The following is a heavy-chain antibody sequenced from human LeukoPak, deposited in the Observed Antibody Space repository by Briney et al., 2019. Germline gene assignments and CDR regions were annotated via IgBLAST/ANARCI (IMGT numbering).Heavy chain of an antibody. D-gene: IGHD3-10*01. V-gene: IGHV3-33*01. CDR2: IWYDGSNK. J-gene: IGHJ4*02. Sequence: PGRSLRLSCAASGFTFSSYGMHWVRQAPGKGLEWVAVIWYDGSNKYYADSVKGRFTISRDNSKNTLYLQMNSLRAKDTAVYYCARAPGSGSYSWYYFDYWGQGTLVTVSS. CDR3: ARAPGSGSYSWYYFDY. CDR1: GFTFSSYG.